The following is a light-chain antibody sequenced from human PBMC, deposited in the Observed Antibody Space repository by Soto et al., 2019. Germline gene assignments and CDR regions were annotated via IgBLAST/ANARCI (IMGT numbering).Light chain of an antibody. CDR3: QQYYSIPYT. CDR2: WAS. J-gene: IGKJ2*01. Sequence: DIVMTQSPDSLAVSLGERATINCKSSQSVLYSSNNKNYLGWYQQKPGQYPNLLIYWASTRESGVPDRFSGSGSGTEFTLTISSLQAEDVAVYYCQQYYSIPYTFGQGTKLEIK. CDR1: QSVLYSSNNKNY. V-gene: IGKV4-1*01.